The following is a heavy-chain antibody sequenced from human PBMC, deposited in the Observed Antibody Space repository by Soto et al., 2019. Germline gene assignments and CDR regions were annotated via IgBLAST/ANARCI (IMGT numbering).Heavy chain of an antibody. J-gene: IGHJ5*02. Sequence: PGGSLRLSCAASGFTSSSHAMSWVRQPPGKGLEWVSAISGSAEKTYYADSVKGRFTISRDNSKNTLHLQMSSLRAEDTAVYYCTKDPYYDFWSGSWFDPWGQGTLVTVSS. D-gene: IGHD3-3*01. V-gene: IGHV3-23*01. CDR2: ISGSAEKT. CDR3: TKDPYYDFWSGSWFDP. CDR1: GFTSSSHA.